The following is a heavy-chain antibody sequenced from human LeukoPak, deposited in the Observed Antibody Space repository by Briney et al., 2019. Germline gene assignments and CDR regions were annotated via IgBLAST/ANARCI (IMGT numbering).Heavy chain of an antibody. J-gene: IGHJ4*02. CDR1: GFTFSSYS. CDR3: TGPIAAAGTAY. D-gene: IGHD6-13*01. V-gene: IGHV3-48*01. CDR2: ISSSSSTI. Sequence: GGSLRLSCAASGFTFSSYSMDWVRQAPGKGLEWVSYISSSSSTIYYADSVKGRFTISRDNAKNTLYLQMNSLRAEDTAVYYCTGPIAAAGTAYWGQGTLVTVSS.